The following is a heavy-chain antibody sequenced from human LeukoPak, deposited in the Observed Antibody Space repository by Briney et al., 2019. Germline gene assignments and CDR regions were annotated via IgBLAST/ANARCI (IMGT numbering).Heavy chain of an antibody. V-gene: IGHV4-34*01. D-gene: IGHD3-10*01. Sequence: PSETLSLTCAVYGGSLSGYYWSWIRQPPGKGLEWIGEINHSGSTNYNPSLKSRVTISVDTSKNQFSLKLSSVTAADTAVYYCARGPPPTAVRGVIVNWFDPWGQGTLVTVSS. CDR2: INHSGST. J-gene: IGHJ5*02. CDR1: GGSLSGYY. CDR3: ARGPPPTAVRGVIVNWFDP.